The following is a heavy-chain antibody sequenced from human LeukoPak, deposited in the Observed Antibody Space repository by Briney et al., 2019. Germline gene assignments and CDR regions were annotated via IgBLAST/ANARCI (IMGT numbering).Heavy chain of an antibody. V-gene: IGHV3-23*01. CDR1: GFTFSSYA. J-gene: IGHJ4*02. CDR3: AKGLSLNYFDY. D-gene: IGHD5/OR15-5a*01. Sequence: VGSLRLSCAASGFTFSSYAMSWVRQAPGKGLEWVSAISGSGGSAYYADSVKGRFTISRDNSKNTLYLQMNSLRAEDTAVYYCAKGLSLNYFDYWGQGTLVTVSS. CDR2: ISGSGGSA.